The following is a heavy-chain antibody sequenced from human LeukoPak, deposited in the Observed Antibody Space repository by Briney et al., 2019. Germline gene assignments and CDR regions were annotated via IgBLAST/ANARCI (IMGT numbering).Heavy chain of an antibody. CDR2: IYYSGST. CDR1: GGSISSGGYY. D-gene: IGHD3-10*01. J-gene: IGHJ4*02. Sequence: SETLSLTCTVSGGSISSGGYYWSWIRQHPGKGLEWIGYIYYSGSTYYNPSLKSRVTISVDTSRNQFSLKLSSVTAADTAVYYCAGLWFGELLSDDYWGQGTLVTVSS. V-gene: IGHV4-31*03. CDR3: AGLWFGELLSDDY.